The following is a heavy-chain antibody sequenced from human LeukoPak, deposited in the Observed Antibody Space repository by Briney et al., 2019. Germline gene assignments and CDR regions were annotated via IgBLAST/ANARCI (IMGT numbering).Heavy chain of an antibody. V-gene: IGHV1-2*02. D-gene: IGHD1-7*01. Sequence: GASVTVSFKASGYTFTGYYMHWVRQAPGQGLEWMGWINPNSGGTNYAQKFQGKVTMTRDTSISTAYMELSRLRSDDTAVYYCARDKEAGTTLHFDYWGQGTLVTVS. CDR2: INPNSGGT. J-gene: IGHJ4*02. CDR3: ARDKEAGTTLHFDY. CDR1: GYTFTGYY.